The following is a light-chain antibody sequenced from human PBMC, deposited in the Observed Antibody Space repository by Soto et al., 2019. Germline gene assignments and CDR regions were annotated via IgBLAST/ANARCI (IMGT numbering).Light chain of an antibody. Sequence: EIVLTQSPATLSLSPGERATLSCRASQSVSSYLAWYQQKPGQAPRLLIYGASTRATGIPVRFSGSGSGTEFTLTISSLEPEDFGVYYCQQYNNWPPITFGQGTRLEIK. V-gene: IGKV3-11*01. CDR1: QSVSSY. CDR3: QQYNNWPPIT. J-gene: IGKJ5*01. CDR2: GAS.